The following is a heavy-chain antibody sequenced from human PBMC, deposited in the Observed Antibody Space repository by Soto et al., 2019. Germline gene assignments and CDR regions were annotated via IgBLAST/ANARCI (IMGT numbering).Heavy chain of an antibody. J-gene: IGHJ6*02. CDR2: IIPIFGTA. CDR1: GGTFSSYA. V-gene: IGHV1-69*06. Sequence: GASVKVSCKASGGTFSSYAISWVRQAPGQGLEWMGGIIPIFGTANYAQKFQGRVTITADKSTGTAYMELSSLRSEDTAVYYCARSSRSLSTQDYYYYGMDVWGQGTTVTVSS. D-gene: IGHD6-6*01. CDR3: ARSSRSLSTQDYYYYGMDV.